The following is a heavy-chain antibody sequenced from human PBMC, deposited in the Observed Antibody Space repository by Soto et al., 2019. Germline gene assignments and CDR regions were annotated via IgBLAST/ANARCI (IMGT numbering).Heavy chain of an antibody. J-gene: IGHJ4*02. CDR1: GFTFSSYW. CDR3: AKSREWELLDY. V-gene: IGHV3-30*18. D-gene: IGHD1-26*01. Sequence: GGSLRLSCAASGFTFSSYWMSWVRQAPGKGLEWVAVISYDGSNKYYADSVKGRFTISRDNSKNTLYLQMNSLRAEDTAVYYCAKSREWELLDYWGQGTLVTVSS. CDR2: ISYDGSNK.